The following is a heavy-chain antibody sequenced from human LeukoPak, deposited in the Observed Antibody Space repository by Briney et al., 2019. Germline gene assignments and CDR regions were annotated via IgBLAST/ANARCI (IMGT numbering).Heavy chain of an antibody. Sequence: GSVKVSCKASGYNFTDYYIHWVRQAPGQGLEWMGWINPKSGGTNYAQKFRGRVTMTRDTSISTAYMELSGLRSDDTAVYYCARDSGLGPTWHPFDHWGQGTTGTVSS. J-gene: IGHJ4*02. CDR1: GYNFTDYY. D-gene: IGHD1-26*01. CDR3: ARDSGLGPTWHPFDH. CDR2: INPKSGGT. V-gene: IGHV1-2*02.